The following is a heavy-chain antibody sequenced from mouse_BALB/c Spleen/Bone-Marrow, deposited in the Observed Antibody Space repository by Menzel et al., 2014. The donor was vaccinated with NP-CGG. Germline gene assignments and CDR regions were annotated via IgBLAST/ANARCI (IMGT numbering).Heavy chain of an antibody. J-gene: IGHJ3*01. Sequence: SGPQLEMPGASVKISCKASGYSFTDYNMNWVKQSNGKSLEWIGNIDPYYGGTSYNQKFKDKATFTADKSPNTAYTQLSRLASEESAVYYRARGHGSSPVFAYWSQVTLIT. CDR3: ARGHGSSPVFAY. D-gene: IGHD1-1*01. CDR1: GYSFTDYN. CDR2: IDPYYGGT. V-gene: IGHV1S135*01.